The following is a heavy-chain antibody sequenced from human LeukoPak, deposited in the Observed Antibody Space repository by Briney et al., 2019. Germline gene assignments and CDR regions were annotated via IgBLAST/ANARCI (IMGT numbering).Heavy chain of an antibody. CDR1: GFTFSSYA. CDR3: ASDIVGTIAINGRAAFDI. Sequence: GGSLRLSCAASGFTFSSYAMSWVRQAPGKGLEWVSPISGSDGSTYYADSVKGRFTISRDNSKNTLYLQMNSLRAEDTAVYYCASDIVGTIAINGRAAFDIWGQGTMVTVSS. V-gene: IGHV3-23*01. D-gene: IGHD5-12*01. J-gene: IGHJ3*02. CDR2: ISGSDGST.